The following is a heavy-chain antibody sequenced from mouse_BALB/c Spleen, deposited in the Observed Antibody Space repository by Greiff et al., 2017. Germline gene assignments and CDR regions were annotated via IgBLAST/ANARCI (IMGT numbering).Heavy chain of an antibody. CDR2: INPSNGRT. Sequence: QVQLKQPGAELVKPGASVKLSCKASGYTFTSYWMHWVKQRPGQGLEWIGEINPSNGRTNYNEKFKSKATLTVDKSSSTAYMQLSSLTSEDSAVYYCASGTKGDAMDYWGQGTSVTVSS. CDR1: GYTFTSYW. J-gene: IGHJ4*01. CDR3: ASGTKGDAMDY. D-gene: IGHD1-3*01. V-gene: IGHV1S81*02.